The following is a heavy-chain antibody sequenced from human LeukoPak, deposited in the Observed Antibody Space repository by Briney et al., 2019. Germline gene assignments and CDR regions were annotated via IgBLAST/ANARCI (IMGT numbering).Heavy chain of an antibody. D-gene: IGHD1-26*01. CDR2: IYYSGST. Sequence: PSETLSLTCTVSGGSISSSSYYLGWIRQPPGKGLEWIGSIYYSGSTYYNPSLKSRVTISVDTSKNQFSLKLSSVTAADTAVYYCARLRSYYNFFDYWGQGTLVTVSS. CDR3: ARLRSYYNFFDY. J-gene: IGHJ4*02. V-gene: IGHV4-39*01. CDR1: GGSISSSSYY.